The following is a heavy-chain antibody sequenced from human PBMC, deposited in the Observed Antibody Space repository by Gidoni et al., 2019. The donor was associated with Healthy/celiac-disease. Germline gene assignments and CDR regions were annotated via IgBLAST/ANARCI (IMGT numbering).Heavy chain of an antibody. V-gene: IGHV3-21*01. CDR2: ISSSSSYR. Sequence: EVQLVESGGGLVKPGGSLRLSCAASGFTFSSYSMNWVRQAPGKGLEWVAAISSSSSYRYYADSVKGRFTISRDNAKNSLYLQMNSLRAEDTAVYYCARDWYSSSSYFDYWGQGTLVTVSS. J-gene: IGHJ4*02. CDR3: ARDWYSSSSYFDY. D-gene: IGHD6-6*01. CDR1: GFTFSSYS.